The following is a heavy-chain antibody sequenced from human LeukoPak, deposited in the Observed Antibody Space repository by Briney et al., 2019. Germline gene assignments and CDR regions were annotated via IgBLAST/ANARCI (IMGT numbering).Heavy chain of an antibody. D-gene: IGHD1-14*01. CDR2: MNPNSGNT. Sequence: ASVKVSCKASGYTFTGYDINWVRQATGQGLEWMGWMNPNSGNTGYAQKFQGRVTMTRNTSISTAYMELSSLRSEDTAVYYCARDRVDRNYYYGMDVWGQGTTVTVSS. V-gene: IGHV1-8*01. CDR1: GYTFTGYD. J-gene: IGHJ6*02. CDR3: ARDRVDRNYYYGMDV.